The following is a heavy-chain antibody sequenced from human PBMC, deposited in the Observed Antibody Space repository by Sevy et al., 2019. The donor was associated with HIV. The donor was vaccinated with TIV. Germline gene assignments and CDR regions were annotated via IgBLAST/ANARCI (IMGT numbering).Heavy chain of an antibody. V-gene: IGHV3-53*01. J-gene: IGHJ4*02. D-gene: IGHD1-26*01. Sequence: GGSLRLSCAASGFTVSSNYISWVRQAPGKGLEWVSVIYSGGSTYYADSVKGRFTISRDNSKNTLYLQMNSLRAEDTSLYYCARVGGSWDFDYWGQGTLVTVSS. CDR2: IYSGGST. CDR1: GFTVSSNY. CDR3: ARVGGSWDFDY.